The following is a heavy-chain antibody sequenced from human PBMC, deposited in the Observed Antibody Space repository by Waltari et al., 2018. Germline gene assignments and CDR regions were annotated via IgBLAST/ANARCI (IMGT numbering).Heavy chain of an antibody. V-gene: IGHV4-59*01. CDR1: GGSISSYY. J-gene: IGHJ4*02. CDR3: ARAGYCGGDCYDY. D-gene: IGHD2-21*01. Sequence: QVQLQESGPGLVKPSETLSLTCTVAGGSISSYYWSWIRQPPGKGLEWIGYIYYSGSTNYNPSLKSRVTISVDTSKNQFSLKLSSVTAADTAVYYCARAGYCGGDCYDYWGQGTLVTVSS. CDR2: IYYSGST.